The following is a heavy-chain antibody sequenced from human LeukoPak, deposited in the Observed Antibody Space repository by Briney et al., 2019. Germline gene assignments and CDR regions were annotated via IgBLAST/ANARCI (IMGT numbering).Heavy chain of an antibody. CDR2: IYYSGST. D-gene: IGHD6-6*01. V-gene: IGHV4-59*01. CDR1: GGSISSYY. J-gene: IGHJ6*02. Sequence: PSETLSLTCTVSGGSISSYYWSWIPQPPGKGLEWIRYIYYSGSTHYDPSLKSRVTISVDTSKNQFSLKLSSVTAADTAVYYCARDGNSSSSYYYYGMDVWGQGTTVTVSS. CDR3: ARDGNSSSSYYYYGMDV.